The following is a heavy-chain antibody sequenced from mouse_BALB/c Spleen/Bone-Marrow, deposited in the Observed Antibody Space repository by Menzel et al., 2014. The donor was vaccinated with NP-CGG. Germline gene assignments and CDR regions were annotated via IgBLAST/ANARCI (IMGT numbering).Heavy chain of an antibody. Sequence: EVQGVESGGGLVKPGGSLKLSCAASGFTFSSYAMSWVRQTPEKRLEWVASISSGGSTYYPDSVKGRFTISRDNARNILYLQMSSLRSEDTAMYYCARGAARATWFAYWGQGTLVTVSA. V-gene: IGHV5-6-5*01. D-gene: IGHD3-1*01. CDR1: GFTFSSYA. CDR2: ISSGGST. J-gene: IGHJ3*01. CDR3: ARGAARATWFAY.